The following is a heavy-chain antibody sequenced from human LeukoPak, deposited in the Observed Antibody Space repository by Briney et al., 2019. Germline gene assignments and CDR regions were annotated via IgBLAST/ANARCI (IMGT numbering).Heavy chain of an antibody. CDR1: GYTFTSYG. CDR2: ISAYNGNT. V-gene: IGHV1-18*01. Sequence: ASVKVSCTASGYTFTSYGISWVRQAPGQGLEWMGWISAYNGNTNYAQKLQGRVTMTTDTSTSTAYMELRSLRSDDTAVYYCAREAETTVAFDYWGQGTLVTVSS. D-gene: IGHD4-23*01. J-gene: IGHJ4*02. CDR3: AREAETTVAFDY.